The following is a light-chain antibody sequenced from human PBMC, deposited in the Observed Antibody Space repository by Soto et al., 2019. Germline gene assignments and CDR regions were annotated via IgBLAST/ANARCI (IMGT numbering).Light chain of an antibody. CDR3: QQYVSSPWA. V-gene: IGKV3-20*01. CDR1: QSFTNNY. J-gene: IGKJ1*01. Sequence: IVLTQSPGTLSLSPGERATLSCRSSQSFTNNYLAWYQQKPGQAPRLLIYGASSRATGIPDRFSGSGSGTDFTLTISRLEPEDFAVYYCQQYVSSPWAFGQGTKVDIK. CDR2: GAS.